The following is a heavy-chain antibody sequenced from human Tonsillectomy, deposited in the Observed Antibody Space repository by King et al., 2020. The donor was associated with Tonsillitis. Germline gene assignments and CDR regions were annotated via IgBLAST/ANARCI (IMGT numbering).Heavy chain of an antibody. V-gene: IGHV3-30-3*01. CDR3: ARVRGGSTFDY. J-gene: IGHJ4*02. Sequence: VQLVESGGGVVQPGRSLRLSCEASGFTFSSYAMHWVRQAPGKGLEWLAVISHDGSNKYYADSVKGRFTISRDNSKNTQYLQMNSLRAEDTAVYYCARVRGGSTFDYWGQGSLVTVSS. CDR1: GFTFSSYA. CDR2: ISHDGSNK. D-gene: IGHD3-10*01.